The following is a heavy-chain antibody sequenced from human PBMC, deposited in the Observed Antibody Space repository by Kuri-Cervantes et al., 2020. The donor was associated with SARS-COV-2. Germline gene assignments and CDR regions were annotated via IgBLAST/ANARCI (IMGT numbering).Heavy chain of an antibody. J-gene: IGHJ4*02. CDR3: AKGALCEKCVISEEPFDY. Sequence: GESLKISCAASGFTFSDYAMHWVRQAPGKGLEWVAFISYDGTNAYYGDSVKGRFTISRDNSKNTLYQEMNSLRAEDTALYYCAKGALCEKCVISEEPFDYWGQGTLVTVSS. CDR2: ISYDGTNA. D-gene: IGHD1-26*01. CDR1: GFTFSDYA. V-gene: IGHV3-30*18.